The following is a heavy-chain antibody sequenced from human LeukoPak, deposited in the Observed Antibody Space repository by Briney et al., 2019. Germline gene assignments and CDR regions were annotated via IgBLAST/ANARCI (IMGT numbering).Heavy chain of an antibody. Sequence: GGSLRLSCVASGFSFSSYSMNWVRQAPGKGLEWVSSISFSGNYIYYADSVRGRITLSRDNAKNSLFLQMNSLRAEDTAMYYCARRASTERGHSYGLDYWGQGTLVTVSS. CDR2: ISFSGNYI. D-gene: IGHD5-18*01. V-gene: IGHV3-21*01. J-gene: IGHJ4*02. CDR1: GFSFSSYS. CDR3: ARRASTERGHSYGLDY.